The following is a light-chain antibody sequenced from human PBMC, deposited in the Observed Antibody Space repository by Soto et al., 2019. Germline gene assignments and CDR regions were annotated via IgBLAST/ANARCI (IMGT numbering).Light chain of an antibody. CDR1: QSVSSY. J-gene: IGKJ5*01. CDR3: QKYGTSEIT. V-gene: IGKV3-11*01. Sequence: ELVLTPSPATLSLSPVSVAPVSLRASQSVSSYLAWYQQKPGQAPRLLIYDASIRATGIPDRFSGSGSGTDFTLTISRLEPEDFAVFFCQKYGTSEITFGQGTRLEIK. CDR2: DAS.